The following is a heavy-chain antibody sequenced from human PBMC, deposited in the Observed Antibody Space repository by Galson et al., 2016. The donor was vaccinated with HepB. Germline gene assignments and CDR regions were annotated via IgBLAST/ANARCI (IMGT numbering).Heavy chain of an antibody. CDR1: GYTFTTYA. CDR3: ARVGIDRISWDVSKNYYYYYGMDV. J-gene: IGHJ6*02. V-gene: IGHV1-3*01. D-gene: IGHD6-13*01. CDR2: INGANGNT. Sequence: SVKVSCKASGYTFTTYAMHWVRQAPGQRLECMGWINGANGNTKYSQKFQGRLTFTRDTSASTVYMEMSSLRSEDTAVYYCARVGIDRISWDVSKNYYYYYGMDVWGQGTKVTVSS.